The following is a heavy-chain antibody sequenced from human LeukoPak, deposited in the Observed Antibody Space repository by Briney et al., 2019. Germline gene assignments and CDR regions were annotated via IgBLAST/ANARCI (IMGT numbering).Heavy chain of an antibody. D-gene: IGHD4-11*01. CDR2: IYDSGST. Sequence: SETLSLTCTVSGGSIRSSYYYWGWIRQPPGKGLEWIGSIYDSGSTYYNPSLKSRVTISVDTSKNQFSLKLNSVTAADTAVYYCARGRNYYFDYWGQGTLVTVSS. J-gene: IGHJ4*02. CDR3: ARGRNYYFDY. V-gene: IGHV4-39*01. CDR1: GGSIRSSYYY.